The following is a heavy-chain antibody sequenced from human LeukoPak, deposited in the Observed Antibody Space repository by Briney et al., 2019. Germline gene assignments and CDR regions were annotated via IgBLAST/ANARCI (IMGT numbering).Heavy chain of an antibody. V-gene: IGHV3-33*01. D-gene: IGHD3-10*01. Sequence: GSLRLSCTAPGFTFSSYAIHWIRQAPGKGLEWVALVWHDGSNRYYSEAVKGRFTISRDNSKNTVYLQINSLRAEDTAVYYCARELSGSGSCPGYWGQGTRVTVSS. J-gene: IGHJ4*02. CDR3: ARELSGSGSCPGY. CDR1: GFTFSSYA. CDR2: VWHDGSNR.